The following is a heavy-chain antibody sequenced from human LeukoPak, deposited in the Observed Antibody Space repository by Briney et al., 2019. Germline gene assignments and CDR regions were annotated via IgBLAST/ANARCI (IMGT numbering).Heavy chain of an antibody. Sequence: GGSLRLSCAASGFTFSRYGIHWVRQAPGRGLEWMSFIRYDGGNKYHADSVKGRFTISRENSKNTLYLQMNSLRAEDTAVYYCAKDRVATIRPPFDYWGQGTLVTVSS. J-gene: IGHJ4*02. V-gene: IGHV3-30*02. CDR1: GFTFSRYG. D-gene: IGHD5-12*01. CDR2: IRYDGGNK. CDR3: AKDRVATIRPPFDY.